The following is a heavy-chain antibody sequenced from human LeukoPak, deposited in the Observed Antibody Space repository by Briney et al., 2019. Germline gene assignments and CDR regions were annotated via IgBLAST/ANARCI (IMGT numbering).Heavy chain of an antibody. J-gene: IGHJ6*03. CDR2: IYSGGST. CDR1: GFTVSSNY. V-gene: IGHV3-53*01. CDR3: ARESYDFWSGYSSYYYYYYMDV. Sequence: GGSLRLSCAASGFTVSSNYMSWVRQAPGKGLEWVSVIYSGGSTYYADSVKGRFTISRDNSKNTLYLQMNSLRAEDTAVYYCARESYDFWSGYSSYYYYYYMDVWGKGTTVTVSS. D-gene: IGHD3-3*01.